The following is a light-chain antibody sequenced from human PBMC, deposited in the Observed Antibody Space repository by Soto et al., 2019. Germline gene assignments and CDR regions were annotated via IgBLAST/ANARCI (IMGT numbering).Light chain of an antibody. CDR3: QHYVTSPLT. CDR2: AAS. V-gene: IGKV3-20*01. J-gene: IGKJ4*01. Sequence: EFVLTQSPGTLSLSPGERATLSCRASQSVSATYLAWYQQKPGQAPRLLIYAASSRATGVPDRFSGSGSGTDFTLTISRLEPEDFAVYYCQHYVTSPLTFSGGTKVEIK. CDR1: QSVSATY.